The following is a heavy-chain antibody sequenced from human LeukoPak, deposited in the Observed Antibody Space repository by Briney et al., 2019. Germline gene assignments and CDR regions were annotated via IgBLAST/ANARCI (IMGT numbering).Heavy chain of an antibody. Sequence: PGGSLRLSCVASGFTFRTYEMNWVRQAPGKGLEWVSAISGSGGSTYYADSVKGRFTISRDNSKNTLYLQMNSLRAEDTAVYYCAKDGRDSSGYRFDYWGQGTLVTVSS. CDR2: ISGSGGST. CDR3: AKDGRDSSGYRFDY. V-gene: IGHV3-23*01. J-gene: IGHJ4*02. D-gene: IGHD3-22*01. CDR1: GFTFRTYE.